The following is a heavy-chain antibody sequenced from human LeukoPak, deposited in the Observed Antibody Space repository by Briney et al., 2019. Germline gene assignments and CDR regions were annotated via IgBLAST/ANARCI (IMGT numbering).Heavy chain of an antibody. Sequence: GSSVKVSCKTSGGTFSSSAITWVRQAPGQGLEWMGWINPYSGAINYAQKFQGRVTLTRDTSISTAYMELSRLTSGDTAVYYCARDPKSQLLLDYWGQGTLVTVSS. D-gene: IGHD2-2*01. CDR2: INPYSGAI. CDR1: GGTFSSSA. V-gene: IGHV1-2*02. CDR3: ARDPKSQLLLDY. J-gene: IGHJ4*02.